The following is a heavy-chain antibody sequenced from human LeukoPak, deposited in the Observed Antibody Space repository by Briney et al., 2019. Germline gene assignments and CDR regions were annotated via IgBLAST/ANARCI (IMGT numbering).Heavy chain of an antibody. Sequence: ASVKVSCKASGYTFTSYDIHWVRQASGQGLEWMGWMNPNSGNTGYAQKFQGRVTITRNTSISTAYMELSSLRSEDTTVYYCARSYYYDSSGYYHWGQGTLVTVSS. CDR1: GYTFTSYD. J-gene: IGHJ4*02. V-gene: IGHV1-8*03. CDR2: MNPNSGNT. D-gene: IGHD3-22*01. CDR3: ARSYYYDSSGYYH.